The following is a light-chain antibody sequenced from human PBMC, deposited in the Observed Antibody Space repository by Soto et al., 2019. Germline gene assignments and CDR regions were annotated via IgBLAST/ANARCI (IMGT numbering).Light chain of an antibody. CDR2: EDN. CDR3: CSYAGSSTWV. V-gene: IGLV2-23*01. J-gene: IGLJ2*01. Sequence: QSVLTQPASVSGSPGQSITISCTGTSSDVGSYNLVSWYQQHPGKAPKLMIYEDNERPSGVSTRFSGSKSGNTASLTISGLQAEDEADYYCCSYAGSSTWVFGGGTKLTVL. CDR1: SSDVGSYNL.